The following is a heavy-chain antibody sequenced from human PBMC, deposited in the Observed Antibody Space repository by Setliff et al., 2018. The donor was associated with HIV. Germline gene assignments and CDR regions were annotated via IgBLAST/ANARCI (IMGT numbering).Heavy chain of an antibody. CDR3: AKGAGFYGDYTFDH. J-gene: IGHJ4*02. D-gene: IGHD4-17*01. CDR2: IYSTGST. Sequence: PSETLSLTCTVSGPSINIHYWSWIRQSPGKGFEWIGYIYSTGSTNYNPSLQSRVTISMVASRNQFSLKVTPVTAADTAVHYCAKGAGFYGDYTFDHWGQGRQVTVSS. CDR1: GPSINIHY. V-gene: IGHV4-59*11.